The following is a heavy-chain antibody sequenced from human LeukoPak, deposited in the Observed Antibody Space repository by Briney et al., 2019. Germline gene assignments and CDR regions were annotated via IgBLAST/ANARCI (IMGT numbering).Heavy chain of an antibody. J-gene: IGHJ4*02. Sequence: SETLSLTCTVSGGSISSYYWSWIRQSPGKGLEWIGYIYYSGSTTYNPSLKSRVTISVDTSKSHFSLRLTSMTAADTAVYYCARRVSASGRDYFDYWGQGTLVTVSS. CDR3: ARRVSASGRDYFDY. CDR1: GGSISSYY. D-gene: IGHD2-2*01. V-gene: IGHV4-59*08. CDR2: IYYSGST.